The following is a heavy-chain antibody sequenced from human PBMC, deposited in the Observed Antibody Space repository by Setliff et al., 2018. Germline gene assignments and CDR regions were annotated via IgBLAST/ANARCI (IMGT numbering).Heavy chain of an antibody. D-gene: IGHD2-21*02. CDR3: ARGGYSVTANYYGLDV. CDR2: ISVTGSAI. Sequence: GASLKISCAASGFTLGDYYMAWVRQAPGKGLEWISYISVTGSAIYYADSVKGRFTISRDNAKNSLYLQMDSLGAEDTAVYYCARGGYSVTANYYGLDVWGQGTTVTVSS. V-gene: IGHV3-11*04. CDR1: GFTLGDYY. J-gene: IGHJ6*02.